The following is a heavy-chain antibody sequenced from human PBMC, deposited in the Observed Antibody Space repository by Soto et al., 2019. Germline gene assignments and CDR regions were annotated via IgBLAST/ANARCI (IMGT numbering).Heavy chain of an antibody. V-gene: IGHV3-30-3*01. CDR1: GFTFSSYA. Sequence: GXSLRLSCAASGFTFSSYAMHWVRQAPGKGLEWVAVISYDGSNKYYADSVKGRFTISRDNSKNSLYLQMNSLRTEDTALYYCAKDVDFWSGSHGMDVWGQGTTVTXSS. D-gene: IGHD3-3*01. CDR2: ISYDGSNK. J-gene: IGHJ6*02. CDR3: AKDVDFWSGSHGMDV.